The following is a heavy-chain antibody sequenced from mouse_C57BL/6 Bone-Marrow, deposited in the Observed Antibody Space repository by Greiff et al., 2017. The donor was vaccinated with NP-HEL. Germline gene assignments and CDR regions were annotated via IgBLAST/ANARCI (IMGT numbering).Heavy chain of an antibody. CDR2: IRNKANGYTT. CDR1: GFTFTDYY. V-gene: IGHV7-3*01. CDR3: ARSIYCEYADGPFYDMDY. D-gene: IGHD5-2*01. J-gene: IGHJ4*01. Sequence: EVKVEESGGGLVQPGGSLSLSCAASGFTFTDYYMSWVRQPPGKALEWLGFIRNKANGYTTEYSASVKGRVTISRDYSQSIFYLQMNALRAEDSATSYCARSIYCEYADGPFYDMDYWGQGTSVTVSS.